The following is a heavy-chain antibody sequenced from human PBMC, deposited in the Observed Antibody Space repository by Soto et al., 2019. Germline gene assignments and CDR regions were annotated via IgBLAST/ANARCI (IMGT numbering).Heavy chain of an antibody. CDR3: ARERSSGGFDI. CDR1: GYTFTSYD. Sequence: QVQLVQAGAEVKKPGASVKVSCKTSGYTFTSYDINWVRQATGQVLEWMGWMNPNSANTAYSQKFQGRVTMTRNTSIITAYMELISLRYEDTAVYYCARERSSGGFDIWGQGTMGTVSS. D-gene: IGHD2-15*01. V-gene: IGHV1-8*01. J-gene: IGHJ3*02. CDR2: MNPNSANT.